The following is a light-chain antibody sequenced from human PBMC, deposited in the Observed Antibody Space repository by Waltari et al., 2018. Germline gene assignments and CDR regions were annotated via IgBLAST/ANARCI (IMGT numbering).Light chain of an antibody. CDR1: QTLLNTDGNVY. V-gene: IGKV2-30*01. CDR3: LQATQFPLT. CDR2: QVS. Sequence: DLVMTQSPVTQAVTLGQAASISCTSSQTLLNTDGNVYLNWFHQRPGQSPRRLIYQVSKRDSGVPDRFSGSGAGTEFTLKISRVEAEDVGVYFCLQATQFPLTFGGGTKLEIK. J-gene: IGKJ4*01.